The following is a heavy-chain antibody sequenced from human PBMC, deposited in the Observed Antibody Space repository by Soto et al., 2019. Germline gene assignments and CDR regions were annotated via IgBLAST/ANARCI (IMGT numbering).Heavy chain of an antibody. CDR3: ARAYSSGWSLYFGY. D-gene: IGHD6-19*01. CDR1: GGTFSSYT. Sequence: SVKVSCKASGGTFSSYTISWVRQAPGQGLEWMGRIIPILGIANYAQKFQGRVTITADKSTSTAYMELSSLRSEDTAVYYCARAYSSGWSLYFGYWGQGTLVTVSS. V-gene: IGHV1-69*02. CDR2: IIPILGIA. J-gene: IGHJ4*02.